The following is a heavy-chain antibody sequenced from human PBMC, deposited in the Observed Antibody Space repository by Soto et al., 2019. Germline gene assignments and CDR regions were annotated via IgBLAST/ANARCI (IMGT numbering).Heavy chain of an antibody. Sequence: GESLKISCKGSGYSFTSDWIAWVRQMPGKGLEWMGMIYPGDSDTRYSPSFQGQVTISADKSISTAYLQWSTLKASDSAMYYCARWYSSGWYYFDYWGQGTLVTDS. CDR1: GYSFTSDW. D-gene: IGHD6-19*01. CDR2: IYPGDSDT. CDR3: ARWYSSGWYYFDY. V-gene: IGHV5-51*01. J-gene: IGHJ4*02.